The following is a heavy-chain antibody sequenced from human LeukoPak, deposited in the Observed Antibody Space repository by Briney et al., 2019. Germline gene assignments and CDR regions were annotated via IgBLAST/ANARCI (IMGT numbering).Heavy chain of an antibody. Sequence: GGSLRLSCVASGFTFSSYAMTWVGQAPGKGLEWVSTISGSGGNTYFADSVKGRFTISRDNSKNTMFLQMNSLRAEDTAVYYCAKTVRYCSGGSCHGGYFDYWGQGTQVTVSS. J-gene: IGHJ4*02. CDR1: GFTFSSYA. CDR3: AKTVRYCSGGSCHGGYFDY. V-gene: IGHV3-23*01. D-gene: IGHD2-15*01. CDR2: ISGSGGNT.